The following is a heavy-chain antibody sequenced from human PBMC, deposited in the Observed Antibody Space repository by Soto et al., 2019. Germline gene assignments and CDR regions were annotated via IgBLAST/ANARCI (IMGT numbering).Heavy chain of an antibody. CDR2: IYYSGST. Sequence: QVQLQESGPGLVKPSQTLSLTCTVSGGSISSGGYYWSWIRQHPGKGLEWIGYIYYSGSTYYNPSLKSRVSISVDTSKNQFSLKLSSVTAADTAGYYCARAAHYSSPFRWFDPWGQGTLVTVSS. V-gene: IGHV4-31*03. CDR1: GGSISSGGYY. CDR3: ARAAHYSSPFRWFDP. J-gene: IGHJ5*02. D-gene: IGHD6-13*01.